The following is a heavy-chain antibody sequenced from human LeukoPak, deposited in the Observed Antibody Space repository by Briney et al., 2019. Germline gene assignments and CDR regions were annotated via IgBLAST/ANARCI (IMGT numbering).Heavy chain of an antibody. V-gene: IGHV4-39*01. D-gene: IGHD3-22*01. Sequence: SETLSLTCTVSGGSISSSSYYWGWIRQPPGKGLEWIGSIYYSGSTYYNPSLKSRVTISVDTSKNQFSLKLSSVTAADTAVYCCASYDYYDSSGYYYTTFDYWGQGTLVTVSS. CDR1: GGSISSSSYY. CDR3: ASYDYYDSSGYYYTTFDY. CDR2: IYYSGST. J-gene: IGHJ4*02.